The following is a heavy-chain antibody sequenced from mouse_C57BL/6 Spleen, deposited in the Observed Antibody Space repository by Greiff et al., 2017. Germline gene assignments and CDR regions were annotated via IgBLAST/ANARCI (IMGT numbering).Heavy chain of an antibody. CDR1: GYSITSGYY. CDR3: ARIWIYDGYYWYFDV. D-gene: IGHD2-3*01. CDR2: ISYDGSN. Sequence: ESGPGLVKPSQSLSLTCSVTGYSITSGYYWNWIRQFPGNKLEWMGYISYDGSNNYNPSLKNRISITRDTSKNQFFLKLNSVTTEDTATYYCARIWIYDGYYWYFDVWGTGTTVTVSS. V-gene: IGHV3-6*01. J-gene: IGHJ1*03.